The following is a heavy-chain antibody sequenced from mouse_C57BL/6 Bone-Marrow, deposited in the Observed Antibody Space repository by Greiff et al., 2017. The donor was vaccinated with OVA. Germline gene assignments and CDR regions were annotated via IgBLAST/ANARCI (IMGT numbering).Heavy chain of an antibody. D-gene: IGHD2-3*01. CDR3: ARDDGWAGDYFDY. CDR1: GYTFTSYW. CDR2: IDPSDSYT. V-gene: IGHV1-50*01. J-gene: IGHJ2*01. Sequence: QVQLQQSGAELVKPGASVKLSCKASGYTFTSYWMQWVKQRPGQGLEWIGEIDPSDSYTNYNQKFKGKATLTVDTSSSTAYMQLSSLTSEDSAVYYCARDDGWAGDYFDYWGQGTTLTVSS.